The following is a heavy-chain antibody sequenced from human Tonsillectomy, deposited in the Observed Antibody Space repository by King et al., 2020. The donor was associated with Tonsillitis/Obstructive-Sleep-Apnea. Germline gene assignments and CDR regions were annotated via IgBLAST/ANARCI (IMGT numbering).Heavy chain of an antibody. CDR2: INHSGST. D-gene: IGHD3-10*01. V-gene: IGHV4-34*01. CDR1: GGSFSGYY. Sequence: VQLQQWGAGLLKPSETLSLTCAVYGGSFSGYYWSWIRQPPGKGLEWIGEINHSGSTNYNPSLKSRVTISVDTSKNQFSLKLSSVTAADTAVYYCARGNYHASGSYFHWYFDLWGRGTLVTVSS. CDR3: ARGNYHASGSYFHWYFDL. J-gene: IGHJ2*01.